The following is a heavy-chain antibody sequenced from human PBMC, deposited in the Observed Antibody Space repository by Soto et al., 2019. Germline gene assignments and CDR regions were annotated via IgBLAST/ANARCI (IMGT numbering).Heavy chain of an antibody. J-gene: IGHJ3*02. CDR1: GFSFSTYE. D-gene: IGHD1-26*01. CDR3: APRKYGSFNIGAFDI. V-gene: IGHV3-48*03. CDR2: ISKNGIDI. Sequence: PGGSLRLSCAASGFSFSTYEMNWVRQAPGKGLEWVSYISKNGIDIYYADSVKGRFTISRDNANNSLFLQMDSLRPEDTAVYYCAPRKYGSFNIGAFDIWGQGTMVTLSS.